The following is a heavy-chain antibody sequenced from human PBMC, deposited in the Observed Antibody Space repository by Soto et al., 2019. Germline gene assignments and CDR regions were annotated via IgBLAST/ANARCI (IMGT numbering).Heavy chain of an antibody. CDR1: GGSISSYY. J-gene: IGHJ6*02. V-gene: IGHV4-4*07. CDR2: IYTSGST. D-gene: IGHD6-6*01. CDR3: ARVGIAAHVRSYYYYYGMAV. Sequence: SETLSLTCTVSGGSISSYYWSWIRQPAGKGLEWIGRIYTSGSTNYNPSLKSRVTMSVDTSKNQFSLKLSSVTAADTAVYYCARVGIAAHVRSYYYYYGMAVWGQGTSVTVSS.